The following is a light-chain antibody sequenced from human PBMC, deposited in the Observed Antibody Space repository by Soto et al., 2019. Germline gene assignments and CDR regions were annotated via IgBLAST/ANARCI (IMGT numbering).Light chain of an antibody. CDR1: QSVGSNF. CDR3: QQYGGSPPT. Sequence: EIVLTQAPGTMSLSAGDGATLSCRASQSVGSNFLAWYHHRPGRAPRLLIYGASRRATGIPDRFSGSGSGTDFTLTISTLETEDYGVYFCQQYGGSPPTFGQGTRVDIX. V-gene: IGKV3-20*01. CDR2: GAS. J-gene: IGKJ1*01.